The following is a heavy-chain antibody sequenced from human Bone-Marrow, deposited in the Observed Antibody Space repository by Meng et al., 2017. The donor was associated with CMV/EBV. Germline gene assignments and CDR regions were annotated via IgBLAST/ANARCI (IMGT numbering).Heavy chain of an antibody. V-gene: IGHV4-34*01. Sequence: YVGSFSGYYGSWIRQPPGKGLEWIGEINHSGSTNYNPSLKSRVTISVDTSKNQFSLKLSSVTAADTAVYYCARRRYCSSTSCYSFDPWGQGTLVTVSS. CDR3: ARRRYCSSTSCYSFDP. CDR2: INHSGST. CDR1: VGSFSGYY. D-gene: IGHD2-2*01. J-gene: IGHJ5*02.